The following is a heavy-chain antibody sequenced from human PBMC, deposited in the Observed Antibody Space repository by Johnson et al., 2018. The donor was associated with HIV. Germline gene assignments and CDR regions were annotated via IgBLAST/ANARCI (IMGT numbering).Heavy chain of an antibody. CDR3: ARDFRV. Sequence: VQVLESGGGLVQPGGSLRLSCAASGFTFSSYAMHWVRQAPGKGLEWVSGINWDGDSPNYADSVKGRFTISRDNAKNFLYLQMNSLRAEDTALYYCARDFRVWGQGTMVTVSS. J-gene: IGHJ3*01. V-gene: IGHV3-20*04. CDR1: GFTFSSYA. CDR2: INWDGDSP.